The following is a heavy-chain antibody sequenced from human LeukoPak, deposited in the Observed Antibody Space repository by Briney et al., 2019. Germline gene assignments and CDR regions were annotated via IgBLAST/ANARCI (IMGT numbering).Heavy chain of an antibody. CDR3: ASWGAGGNS. V-gene: IGHV3-7*01. Sequence: GGSLRLSCAASESTFSTYWMTWVRQVPGKGLDWVANINPDGSGKRYVDSVKGRFTIARDNADNSLSLQMNSLRAEDTAVYYCASWGAGGNSWGQGTLVTVSS. CDR2: INPDGSGK. J-gene: IGHJ4*02. CDR1: ESTFSTYW. D-gene: IGHD3-16*01.